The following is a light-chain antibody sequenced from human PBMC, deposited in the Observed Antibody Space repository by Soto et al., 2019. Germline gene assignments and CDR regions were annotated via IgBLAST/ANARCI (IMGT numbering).Light chain of an antibody. Sequence: EIVMTQSPANMSVSPGERVAVSCRASRPVRSNLAWYQQKPGQPPRLLIYGSSTRATGIPARFSGSGSGTEFTLTVTSLQSADIAVYYCQQYHTWPITFGGGTKVDIK. J-gene: IGKJ4*01. CDR1: RPVRSN. V-gene: IGKV3-15*01. CDR2: GSS. CDR3: QQYHTWPIT.